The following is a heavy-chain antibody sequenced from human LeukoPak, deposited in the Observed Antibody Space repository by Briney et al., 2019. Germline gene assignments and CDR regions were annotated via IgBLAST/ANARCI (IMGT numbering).Heavy chain of an antibody. D-gene: IGHD6-13*01. CDR1: GFTFSTYA. Sequence: GGSLRLSCAAAGFTFSTYAMSWVRQAPGKGLEWVSAISGSGGNTYYADSVKGRFTISRDNSKNTLYLQMNSLRAEDTAVYYCAKGGYSSSYNKFDYWGRGTLVTVSS. V-gene: IGHV3-23*01. CDR3: AKGGYSSSYNKFDY. J-gene: IGHJ4*02. CDR2: ISGSGGNT.